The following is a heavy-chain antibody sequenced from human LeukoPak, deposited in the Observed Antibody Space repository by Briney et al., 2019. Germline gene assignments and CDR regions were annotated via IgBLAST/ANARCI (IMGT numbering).Heavy chain of an antibody. J-gene: IGHJ5*02. D-gene: IGHD6-19*01. CDR2: IYPCDSDT. V-gene: IGHV5-51*01. Sequence: GESLKISCKGSGYSFTSYWIGWVRQMPGKGLEWMGIIYPCDSDTRYSPSFQGQVTISADKSISTAYLQWSSLKASDTAMYYCARRSGRELQWLGEKYNWFDPWGQGTLVTVSS. CDR1: GYSFTSYW. CDR3: ARRSGRELQWLGEKYNWFDP.